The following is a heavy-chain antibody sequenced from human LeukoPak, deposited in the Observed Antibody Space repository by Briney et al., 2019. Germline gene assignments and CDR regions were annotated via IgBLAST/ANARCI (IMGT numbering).Heavy chain of an antibody. CDR3: AIIGSGSYFFDY. J-gene: IGHJ4*02. V-gene: IGHV1-8*01. CDR2: MNPNSGNT. D-gene: IGHD1-26*01. CDR1: GYTFTSYD. Sequence: ASAKVSCKASGYTFTSYDINWVRQATGQGLEWMGWMNPNSGNTGYAQKFQGRVTMTRNTSISTAYMELSSLRSEDTAVYYCAIIGSGSYFFDYWGQGTLVTVSS.